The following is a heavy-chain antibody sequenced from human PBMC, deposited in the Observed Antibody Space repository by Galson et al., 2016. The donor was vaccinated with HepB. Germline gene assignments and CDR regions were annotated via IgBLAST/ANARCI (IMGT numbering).Heavy chain of an antibody. Sequence: SLRLSCAASGFSFSTYSMNWVRQAPGKGLEWVSSVGTSSSYIYYADSVRGRFTVSRDDAKNSLYLQMNSLRAEDTAVYYCARAYSSSWFFLYYFDYWGQGSLVTVSS. D-gene: IGHD6-13*01. V-gene: IGHV3-21*01. CDR2: VGTSSSYI. J-gene: IGHJ4*02. CDR3: ARAYSSSWFFLYYFDY. CDR1: GFSFSTYS.